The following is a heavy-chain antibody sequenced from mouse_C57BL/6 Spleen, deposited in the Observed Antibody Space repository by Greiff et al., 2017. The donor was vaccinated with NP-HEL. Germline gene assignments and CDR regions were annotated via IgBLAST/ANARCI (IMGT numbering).Heavy chain of an antibody. J-gene: IGHJ1*03. V-gene: IGHV1-82*01. D-gene: IGHD1-1*01. Sequence: VQVVESGPELVKPGASVKISCKASGYAFSSSWMNWVKQRPGKGLEWIGRIYPGDGDTNYNGKFKGKATLTADKSSSTAYMQLSSLTTEDSAVYFCAQELLRYFDVWGTGTPVTVSS. CDR3: AQELLRYFDV. CDR2: IYPGDGDT. CDR1: GYAFSSSW.